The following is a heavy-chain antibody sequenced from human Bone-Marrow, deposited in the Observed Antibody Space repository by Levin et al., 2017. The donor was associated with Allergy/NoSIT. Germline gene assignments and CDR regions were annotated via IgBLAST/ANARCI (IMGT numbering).Heavy chain of an antibody. V-gene: IGHV1-18*01. CDR2: ITTYNGHT. CDR1: GSTFSDYG. CDR3: ARDLFKVVGGYRYFLY. D-gene: IGHD2-15*01. Sequence: PGGSLRLSCKASGSTFSDYGITWVRQAPGQGLEWMGTITTYNGHTNSAQKVQDRVTMTTDTSTSTAYMELRSLTSDDTAVYYCARDLFKVVGGYRYFLYWGQGTLVTVSS. J-gene: IGHJ1*01.